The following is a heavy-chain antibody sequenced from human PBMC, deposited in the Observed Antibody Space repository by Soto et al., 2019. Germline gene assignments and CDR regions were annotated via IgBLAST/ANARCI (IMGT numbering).Heavy chain of an antibody. V-gene: IGHV3-30-3*01. Sequence: QVQLVESGGGVVQPGRSLRLSCAASGFTFSTYAMHWVRQAPGKGLEWVAFISYDGSNKYYADSVKGRITISRDNSKTTLYLQMNSLRTDDTAVYYCAKRGPGGTNYFDYWGQGTLVTVSS. CDR1: GFTFSTYA. CDR3: AKRGPGGTNYFDY. D-gene: IGHD2-8*01. J-gene: IGHJ4*02. CDR2: ISYDGSNK.